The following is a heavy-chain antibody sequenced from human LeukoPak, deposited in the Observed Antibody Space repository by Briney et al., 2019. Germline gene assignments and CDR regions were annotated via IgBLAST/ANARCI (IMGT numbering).Heavy chain of an antibody. CDR1: GFAFSSYA. D-gene: IGHD3-9*01. J-gene: IGHJ4*02. V-gene: IGHV3-23*01. Sequence: PGGSLRLSCAASGFAFSSYAMGWVRQAPGRGLEWVSLISGSGGSTYYADSVKGRFTISRDNSKNTLYLQMNSLRAEDTAVYYCARDYDILTGYHASFDYWGQGTLVTVSS. CDR3: ARDYDILTGYHASFDY. CDR2: ISGSGGST.